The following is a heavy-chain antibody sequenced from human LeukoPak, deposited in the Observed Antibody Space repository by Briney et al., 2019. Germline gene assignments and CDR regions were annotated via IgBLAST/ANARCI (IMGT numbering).Heavy chain of an antibody. J-gene: IGHJ4*02. CDR2: INAGNGNT. CDR3: ARGYSSSWHSFSY. CDR1: GYTFTSYA. V-gene: IGHV1-3*01. Sequence: ASVKVSCKASGYTFTSYAMHWVRQAPGQRLEWMGWINAGNGNTKYSQKFQGRVTITRDTSASTAYMELSSLRSEDTAVYYCARGYSSSWHSFSYWGQGTLVTVSS. D-gene: IGHD6-13*01.